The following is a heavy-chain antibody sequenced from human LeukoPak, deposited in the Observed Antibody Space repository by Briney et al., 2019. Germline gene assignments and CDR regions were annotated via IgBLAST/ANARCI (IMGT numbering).Heavy chain of an antibody. V-gene: IGHV3-30*02. CDR3: AKEFNFFRGVIISTDY. D-gene: IGHD3-10*01. CDR2: IRYDGSDE. Sequence: GGSLRLSCAASGFTFSSYGMHWVRQAPGKGLEWVAFIRYDGSDENYADSVKGRFTISRDNSKNTLYLQMNSLRAEDTAVYYCAKEFNFFRGVIISTDYWGQGTLVIVSS. CDR1: GFTFSSYG. J-gene: IGHJ4*02.